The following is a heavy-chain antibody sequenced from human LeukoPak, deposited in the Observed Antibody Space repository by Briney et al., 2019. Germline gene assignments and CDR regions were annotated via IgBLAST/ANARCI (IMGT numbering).Heavy chain of an antibody. V-gene: IGHV4-4*07. Sequence: SETLSLTCTVSGGAISSYYGSWIRQPAGKGLEWIGRIYTSGSTNYSPNLKSRVTMSVDTSKNQFSLKLSSVTAADTAVYYCARDNRNSGWYGGLDYWGQGTLVIVSS. CDR2: IYTSGST. CDR1: GGAISSYY. J-gene: IGHJ4*02. CDR3: ARDNRNSGWYGGLDY. D-gene: IGHD6-19*01.